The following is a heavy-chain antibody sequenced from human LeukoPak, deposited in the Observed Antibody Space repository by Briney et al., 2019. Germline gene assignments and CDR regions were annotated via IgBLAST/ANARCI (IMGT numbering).Heavy chain of an antibody. Sequence: GGSLRLSCAASGFTFSSYGMHWVRQAPGKGLEWVAVISYDGSNKYYADSVKGRFTISRDNSKNTLYLQMNSLRAEDTAVYYCAKGEYYDILTGLRFDYWGQGTLVTVSS. CDR3: AKGEYYDILTGLRFDY. CDR2: ISYDGSNK. J-gene: IGHJ4*02. V-gene: IGHV3-30*18. D-gene: IGHD3-9*01. CDR1: GFTFSSYG.